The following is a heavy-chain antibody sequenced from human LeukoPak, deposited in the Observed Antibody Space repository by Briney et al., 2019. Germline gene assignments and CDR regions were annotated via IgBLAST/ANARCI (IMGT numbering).Heavy chain of an antibody. J-gene: IGHJ3*02. CDR2: MNPNSGNT. CDR3: AISRIYSSSWHAFDI. V-gene: IGHV1-8*01. Sequence: ASVSVSCTASGYTFTSYDINWVRQATGQGREWMGWMNPNSGNTGYAQKFQGRVTMTRNTSISTAYMELSSLRSEDTAVYYCAISRIYSSSWHAFDIWGQGTMVTVSS. D-gene: IGHD6-13*01. CDR1: GYTFTSYD.